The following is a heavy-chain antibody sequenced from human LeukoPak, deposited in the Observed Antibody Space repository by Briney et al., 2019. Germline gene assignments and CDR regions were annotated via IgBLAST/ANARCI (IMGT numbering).Heavy chain of an antibody. V-gene: IGHV3-21*01. Sequence: PGGSLRLSCAASGFTFSSYWMSWVRQAPGKGLEWVSIISGSGAYTYYVDSVKGRFTISRDNAKNSLYLQMNSLRAEDTAVYYCARAPWGRGLDYWGQGTLVTVSS. CDR2: ISGSGAYT. D-gene: IGHD3-10*01. CDR3: ARAPWGRGLDY. CDR1: GFTFSSYW. J-gene: IGHJ4*02.